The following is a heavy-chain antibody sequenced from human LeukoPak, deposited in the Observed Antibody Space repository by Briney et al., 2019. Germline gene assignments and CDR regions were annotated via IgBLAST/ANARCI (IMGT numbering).Heavy chain of an antibody. V-gene: IGHV4-39*01. J-gene: IGHJ3*02. CDR3: ARHLELAPQI. D-gene: IGHD1-1*01. CDR1: GGTISSSSYY. CDR2: IYYSGST. Sequence: SETLSLTCTVSGGTISSSSYYWGWIRQPPGKGLEWIGSIYYSGSTYYNPSLKSRVTISVDTSKNQFSLKLSSVTAADTAVYYCARHLELAPQIWGQGTMVTVSS.